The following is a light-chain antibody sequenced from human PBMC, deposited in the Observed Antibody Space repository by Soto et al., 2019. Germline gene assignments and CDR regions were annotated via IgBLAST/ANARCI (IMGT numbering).Light chain of an antibody. Sequence: DIQLTQSPSFLSASVGDRVTITCRASQDIGSFLAWYQQKPGKAPNLLIYAASTLQSGVPSRFSGSGSGTEFTLRINSLQPEDFATYYCQQLSGFATFGPGTKVDI. J-gene: IGKJ3*01. CDR3: QQLSGFAT. CDR2: AAS. CDR1: QDIGSF. V-gene: IGKV1-9*01.